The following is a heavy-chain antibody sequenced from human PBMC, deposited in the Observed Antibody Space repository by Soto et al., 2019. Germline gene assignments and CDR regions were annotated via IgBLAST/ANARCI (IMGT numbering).Heavy chain of an antibody. CDR2: INPDSCDT. CDR3: ARDRGNMVAIFHHYYGMDV. D-gene: IGHD3-3*02. J-gene: IGHJ6*02. Sequence: GASVQVSCQASRYTFTGQYMHWVRQATGQGLEWMGWINPDSCDTKYAHKFQGRVTMTRDTSISTVYMELSRLKSDDTAVYYCARDRGNMVAIFHHYYGMDVWGQGTTVTVSS. V-gene: IGHV1-2*07. CDR1: RYTFTGQY.